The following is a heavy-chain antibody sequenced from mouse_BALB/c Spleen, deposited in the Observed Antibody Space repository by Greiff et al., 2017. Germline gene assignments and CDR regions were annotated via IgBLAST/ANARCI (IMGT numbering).Heavy chain of an antibody. J-gene: IGHJ3*01. CDR2: IDPENGDT. CDR3: NAAYGNYSAWFAY. CDR1: GFNIKDYY. D-gene: IGHD2-1*01. V-gene: IGHV14-4*02. Sequence: EVKLQESGAELVRSGASVKLSCTASGFNIKDYYMHWVKQRPEQGLEWIGWIDPENGDTEYAPKFQGKATMTADTSSNTAYLQLSSLTSEDTAVYYCNAAYGNYSAWFAYWGQGTLVTVSA.